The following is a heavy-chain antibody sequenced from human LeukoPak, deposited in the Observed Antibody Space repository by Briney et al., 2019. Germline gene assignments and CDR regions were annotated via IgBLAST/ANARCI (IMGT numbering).Heavy chain of an antibody. CDR2: ISGSGGST. Sequence: QSGGSLRLSCAASGFTFSSYAMSWVRQAPGKGLEWVSAISGSGGSTYYADSVKGRFTISRDNSKNTLYLQMNSLRAEDTAVYYCAKDKRGTSNAFDIWGQGTMVTVSS. J-gene: IGHJ3*02. CDR3: AKDKRGTSNAFDI. CDR1: GFTFSSYA. V-gene: IGHV3-23*01.